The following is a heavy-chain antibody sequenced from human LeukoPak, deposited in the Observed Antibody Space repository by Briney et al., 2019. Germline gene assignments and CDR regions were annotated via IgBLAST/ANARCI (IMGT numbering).Heavy chain of an antibody. V-gene: IGHV4-30-2*01. CDR1: GGSISSGGYS. Sequence: SETLSLTCAVSGGSISSGGYSWSWIRQPPGKGLEWIGYIYHSGSTYYNPSLKSRVTIPVDRSKNQFSLKLSSVTAADTAVYYCARALNYGDYAEYFQHWGQGTLVTVSS. CDR2: IYHSGST. CDR3: ARALNYGDYAEYFQH. D-gene: IGHD4-17*01. J-gene: IGHJ1*01.